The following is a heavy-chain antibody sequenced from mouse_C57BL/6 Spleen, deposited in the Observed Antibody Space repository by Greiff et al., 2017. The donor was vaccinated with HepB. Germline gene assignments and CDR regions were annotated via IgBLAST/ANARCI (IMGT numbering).Heavy chain of an antibody. J-gene: IGHJ4*01. CDR2: IDPEDGET. V-gene: IGHV14-2*01. CDR3: AIQTGRFYAMDY. Sequence: VQLKESGAELVKPGASVKLSCTASGFNIKDYYMHWVKQRTEQGLEWIGRIDPEDGETKYAPKFQGKATIIADTSSNTAYLQLSSLTSEDTAVYYCAIQTGRFYAMDYWGQGTSVTVSS. CDR1: GFNIKDYY.